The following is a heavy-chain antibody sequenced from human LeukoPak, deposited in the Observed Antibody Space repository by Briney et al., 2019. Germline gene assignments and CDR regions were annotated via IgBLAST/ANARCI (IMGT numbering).Heavy chain of an antibody. CDR2: IYHSGST. V-gene: IGHV4-30-2*01. CDR1: GGSISSGGYS. D-gene: IGHD2-15*01. J-gene: IGHJ5*02. Sequence: SETLSLTCAVSGGSISSGGYSWSWIRQPPGKGLEWIGYIYHSGSTYYNPSLKSRVTISVERSKNQFSLKLSSVTAADTAVYYCARVYCSGGSCYSGVEYNWFDPWGQGTLVTVSS. CDR3: ARVYCSGGSCYSGVEYNWFDP.